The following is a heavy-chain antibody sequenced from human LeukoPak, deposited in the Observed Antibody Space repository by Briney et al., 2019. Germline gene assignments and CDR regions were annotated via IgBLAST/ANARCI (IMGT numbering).Heavy chain of an antibody. J-gene: IGHJ4*02. CDR3: ARGVIGSGESYFDY. V-gene: IGHV4-34*01. CDR1: GGSFSGYY. CDR2: INHSGST. D-gene: IGHD3-10*01. Sequence: PSETLSLTCAVYGGSFSGYYWSWIRQPPGKGLEWIGEINHSGSTNYNPSLKSRVTISVDTSKNQFSLKLSSVTAADTAVYYCARGVIGSGESYFDYWGQGTLVTVSS.